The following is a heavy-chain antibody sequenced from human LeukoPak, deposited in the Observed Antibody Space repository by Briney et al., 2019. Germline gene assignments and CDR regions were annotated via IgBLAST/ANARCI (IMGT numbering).Heavy chain of an antibody. V-gene: IGHV4-34*01. CDR3: ARGREYYGSGRFYYYGMDV. D-gene: IGHD3-10*01. J-gene: IGHJ6*02. CDR1: GGSFSGYY. CDR2: INHSGST. Sequence: SETLSLTCAVYGGSFSGYYWSWIRQPPGKGLEWIGEINHSGSTNYNPSLKSRVTISVDTSKNQFPLKLSSVTAADTAVYYCARGREYYGSGRFYYYGMDVWGQGTTVTVSS.